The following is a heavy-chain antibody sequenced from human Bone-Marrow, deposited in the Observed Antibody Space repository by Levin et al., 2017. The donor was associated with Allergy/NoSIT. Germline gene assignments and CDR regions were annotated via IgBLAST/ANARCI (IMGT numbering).Heavy chain of an antibody. J-gene: IGHJ4*02. CDR2: IKSESVGGTT. CDR1: GFTFSNVW. D-gene: IGHD2-8*02. Sequence: KPGGSLRLSCAASGFTFSNVWMSWVRQAPGKGLEWVARIKSESVGGTTDYAAPVKGRFTISRDDSKNTLYLQMNSLKTEDTAVYYCTHSLVFDGGGHWGQGTLVTVSS. CDR3: THSLVFDGGGH. V-gene: IGHV3-15*01.